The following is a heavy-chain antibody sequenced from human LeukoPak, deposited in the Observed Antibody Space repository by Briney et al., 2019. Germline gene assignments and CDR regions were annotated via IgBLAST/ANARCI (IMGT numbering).Heavy chain of an antibody. V-gene: IGHV1-18*01. D-gene: IGHD3-22*01. CDR3: ARTYYYDSSGYYYPFYFDY. CDR2: ISAYNGNT. J-gene: IGHJ4*02. Sequence: ASVKVSCKASGYTFTSYGISWVRQAPGQGLEWMGWISAYNGNTNYAQKLQGRVTMTTDTSTSTAYMELRSLRSDDTAVYYCARTYYYDSSGYYYPFYFDYWGQGTLVTVSS. CDR1: GYTFTSYG.